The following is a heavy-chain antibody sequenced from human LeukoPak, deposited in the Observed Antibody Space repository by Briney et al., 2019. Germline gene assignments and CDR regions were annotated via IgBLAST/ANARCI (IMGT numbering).Heavy chain of an antibody. CDR1: GFTFYNYG. V-gene: IGHV3-30*18. CDR2: ISEDGSNE. D-gene: IGHD6-13*01. CDR3: AKDRETTSSGTIDY. Sequence: PWGSLRLSCADSGFTFYNYGMHCVRQGPGKGRKWLTFISEDGSNEKYADSVKVRLTISTDNSNKTHSLQMNRLRVEDTGVYYCAKDRETTSSGTIDYWGQGTLVTASS. J-gene: IGHJ4*02.